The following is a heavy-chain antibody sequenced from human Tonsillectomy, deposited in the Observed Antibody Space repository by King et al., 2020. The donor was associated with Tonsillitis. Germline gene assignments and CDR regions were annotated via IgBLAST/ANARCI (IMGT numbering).Heavy chain of an antibody. Sequence: VQLVQSGAEVKKPGASVKVSCKASGYTFTDYYMHWVRQAPGQGLEWMGWINPNSGGTKYAQKFQGRVTMTRDTSISTAYMELSRLRSDDTAVYYCARDCHKIFRYFDWTYNWCAPWGQGTLVTVSS. J-gene: IGHJ5*02. CDR2: INPNSGGT. V-gene: IGHV1-2*02. D-gene: IGHD3-9*01. CDR3: ARDCHKIFRYFDWTYNWCAP. CDR1: GYTFTDYY.